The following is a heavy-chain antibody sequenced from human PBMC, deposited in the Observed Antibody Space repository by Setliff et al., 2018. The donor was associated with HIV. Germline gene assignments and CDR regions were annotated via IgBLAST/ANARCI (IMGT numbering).Heavy chain of an antibody. D-gene: IGHD3-22*01. Sequence: ASVKVSCKASGYTFTTYAINWVRQAPGQGLEDMGWISTYNGHTSYARKFQGRVIMTTDTSTNTAYMELRTLRSDDTAVYYCARGDYYDSGSYSPGGDVFDIWGQGTTVTVSS. V-gene: IGHV1-18*01. CDR1: GYTFTTYA. CDR2: ISTYNGHT. J-gene: IGHJ3*02. CDR3: ARGDYYDSGSYSPGGDVFDI.